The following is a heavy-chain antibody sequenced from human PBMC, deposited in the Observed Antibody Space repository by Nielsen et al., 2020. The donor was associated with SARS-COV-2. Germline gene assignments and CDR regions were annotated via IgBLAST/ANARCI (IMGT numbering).Heavy chain of an antibody. CDR1: GDSISNYC. Sequence: SETLSLTCTVSGDSISNYCWSWIRQPPGKGLEWIGDICYGGNTNYNPSLKSRVTISVDTSKNQFSLKLSSVTAADTAVYSCARNRWFGESRYGMDVWGQGTTVTVSS. V-gene: IGHV4-59*01. J-gene: IGHJ6*02. CDR3: ARNRWFGESRYGMDV. CDR2: ICYGGNT. D-gene: IGHD3-10*01.